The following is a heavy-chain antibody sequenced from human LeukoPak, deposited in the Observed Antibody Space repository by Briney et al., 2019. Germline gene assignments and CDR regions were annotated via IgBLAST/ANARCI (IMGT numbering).Heavy chain of an antibody. J-gene: IGHJ4*02. Sequence: SETLSLTCTVSGGSIRNTDFYWGWIRQPPGKGLEWMGSLYYSVNTYYNPSLKSRVTISVDTSKNQFSLKLSSVTAADTAVYYCARGLPIVVVTAIATRPYYFDYWGQGTLVTVSS. CDR2: LYYSVNT. CDR1: GGSIRNTDFY. V-gene: IGHV4-39*07. D-gene: IGHD2-21*02. CDR3: ARGLPIVVVTAIATRPYYFDY.